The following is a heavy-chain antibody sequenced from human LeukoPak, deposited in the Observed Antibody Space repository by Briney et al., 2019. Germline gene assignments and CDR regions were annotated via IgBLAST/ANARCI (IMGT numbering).Heavy chain of an antibody. Sequence: PGGSLRLSCAASGFTFSDYYMSWIRQAPGKGLEWVSYISSSGSTIYYSDSVKGRFTISRDNAKNSLYLQMNSLRAEDTAVYYCARTAIQLWLSRSAWKRPFDYWGQGTLVTVSS. CDR3: ARTAIQLWLSRSAWKRPFDY. CDR2: ISSSGSTI. J-gene: IGHJ4*02. CDR1: GFTFSDYY. D-gene: IGHD5-18*01. V-gene: IGHV3-11*01.